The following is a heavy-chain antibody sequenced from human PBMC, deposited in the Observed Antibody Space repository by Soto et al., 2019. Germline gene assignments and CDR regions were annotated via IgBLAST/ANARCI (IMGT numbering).Heavy chain of an antibody. D-gene: IGHD3-3*01. CDR1: GYTFTSYA. CDR3: ARDYDFWSGEYYYYYMDV. V-gene: IGHV1-3*01. J-gene: IGHJ6*03. CDR2: INAGNGNT. Sequence: ASVKVSCKASGYTFTSYAMHWVRQAPGQRLEWMGWINAGNGNTKYSQKFQGRVTITRDTSASTAYMELSSLRSEDTAVYYFARDYDFWSGEYYYYYMDVWGKGTTVTVSS.